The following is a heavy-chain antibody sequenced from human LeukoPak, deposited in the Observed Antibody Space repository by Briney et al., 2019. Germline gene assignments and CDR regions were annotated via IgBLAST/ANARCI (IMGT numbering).Heavy chain of an antibody. V-gene: IGHV4-59*08. D-gene: IGHD3-22*01. CDR2: IYYSGST. CDR1: GGSISSYY. Sequence: SETLSLTCTVSGGSISSYYWSWIRQPPGKGLEWIGYIYYSGSTSYNPSLKSRVTISVDTSKNQFSLKLNSVTAADTAVYYCARSGYYYDSSGYTLDYWGQGTLVTVSS. CDR3: ARSGYYYDSSGYTLDY. J-gene: IGHJ4*02.